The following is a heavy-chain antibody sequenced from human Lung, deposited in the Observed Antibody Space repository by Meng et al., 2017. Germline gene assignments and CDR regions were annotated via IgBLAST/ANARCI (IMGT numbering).Heavy chain of an antibody. Sequence: QGQVGQSGAEVKTPGASVKVSCQPSGYSFSAYRLHWVRQAPGQGLEWMGRIDPRSGGTQYAQNFQDRVTMTRDTSISTTYMELSRLTSDDTAVYYCVRDEDISAAGKLFGDYWGQGTLVTVPS. CDR3: VRDEDISAAGKLFGDY. J-gene: IGHJ4*02. V-gene: IGHV1-2*06. D-gene: IGHD6-13*01. CDR2: IDPRSGGT. CDR1: GYSFSAYR.